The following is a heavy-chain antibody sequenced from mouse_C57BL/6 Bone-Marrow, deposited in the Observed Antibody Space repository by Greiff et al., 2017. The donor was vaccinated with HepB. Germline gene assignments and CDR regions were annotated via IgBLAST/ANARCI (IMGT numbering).Heavy chain of an antibody. CDR1: GYTFTDYY. J-gene: IGHJ3*01. V-gene: IGHV1-75*01. Sequence: QVHVKQSGPELVKPGASVKISCKASGYTFTDYYINWVKQRPGQGLEWIGWIFPGSGSTYYNEKFKGKATLTVDKSSSTAYMLLSSLTSEDSAVYFCARPPYYYGSSPFAYWGQGTLVTVSA. CDR2: IFPGSGST. D-gene: IGHD1-1*01. CDR3: ARPPYYYGSSPFAY.